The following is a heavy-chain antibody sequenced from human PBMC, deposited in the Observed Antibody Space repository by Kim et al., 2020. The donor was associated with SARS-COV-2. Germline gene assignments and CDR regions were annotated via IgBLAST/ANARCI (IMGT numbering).Heavy chain of an antibody. CDR1: GGSISSSNW. CDR3: ASAPGYSSSWPLGY. J-gene: IGHJ4*02. Sequence: SETLSLTCAVSGGSISSSNWWSWVRQPPGKGLEWIGEIYHSGSTNYNPSLKSRVTISVDKSKNQFSLKLSSVTAADTAVYYCASAPGYSSSWPLGYWGQGTLVTVSS. D-gene: IGHD6-13*01. CDR2: IYHSGST. V-gene: IGHV4-4*02.